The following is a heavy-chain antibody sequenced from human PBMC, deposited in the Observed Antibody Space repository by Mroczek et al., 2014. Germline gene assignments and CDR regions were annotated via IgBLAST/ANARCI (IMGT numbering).Heavy chain of an antibody. CDR1: GGSISSYY. V-gene: IGHV4-59*01. CDR2: IYYSGST. J-gene: IGHJ1*01. CDR3: ARGSDYYDSSGYL. Sequence: QVQLQHGGPGLVKPSETLSLTCTVSGGSISSYYWSWIRQPPGKGLEWIGYIYYSGSTNYNPSLKSRVTISVDTSKNQFSLKLSSVTAADTAVYYCARGSDYYDSSGYLWGQGTLVTVSS. D-gene: IGHD3-22*01.